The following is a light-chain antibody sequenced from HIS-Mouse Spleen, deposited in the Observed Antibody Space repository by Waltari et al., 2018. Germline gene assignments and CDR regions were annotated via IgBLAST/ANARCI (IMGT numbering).Light chain of an antibody. J-gene: IGLJ2*01. V-gene: IGLV3-10*01. CDR2: EDS. CDR3: YSTDSSGNHRV. Sequence: SYELTQPPSVSVSPGQTARITCSGDALPKKYAYWYQQKSGQAPVLVIDEDSKRPSGFPERFSGSRSGTMATLTISGAQVEDEADYYCYSTDSSGNHRVFGGGTKLTVL. CDR1: ALPKKY.